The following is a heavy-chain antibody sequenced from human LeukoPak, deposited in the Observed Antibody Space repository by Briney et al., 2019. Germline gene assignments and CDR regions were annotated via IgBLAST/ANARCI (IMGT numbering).Heavy chain of an antibody. V-gene: IGHV3-7*05. J-gene: IGHJ4*02. Sequence: GGSLRLSCVASGFTFRNYWMSWVRQAPGKGLEWVANIKQDGSEKYYVDSVKGRFTISRDNAKNSLFLQMNSLRAEDTAVYYCARTAFSTAPYSDYWGQGTLVTVSS. D-gene: IGHD3-3*02. CDR3: ARTAFSTAPYSDY. CDR2: IKQDGSEK. CDR1: GFTFRNYW.